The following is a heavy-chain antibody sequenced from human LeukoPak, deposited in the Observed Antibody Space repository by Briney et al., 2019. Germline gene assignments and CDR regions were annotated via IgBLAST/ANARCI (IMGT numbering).Heavy chain of an antibody. CDR2: VHYTDSP. V-gene: IGHV4-59*11. Sequence: PSETLSLTCTVSGDSITTHYWSWIRQPPGKGLEWIGYVHYTDSPNFNPSLKSRVTISLDTSKNQFSLKLTSVTAADAAVYYCATAPILRGEAGEQYKYGMDVWGQGTTVIVSS. J-gene: IGHJ6*02. CDR3: ATAPILRGEAGEQYKYGMDV. D-gene: IGHD1-1*01. CDR1: GDSITTHY.